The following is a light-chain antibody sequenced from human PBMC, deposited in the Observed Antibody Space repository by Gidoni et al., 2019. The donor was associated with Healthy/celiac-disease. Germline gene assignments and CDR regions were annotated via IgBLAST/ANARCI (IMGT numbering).Light chain of an antibody. CDR1: SSNIGNNA. Sequence: QSVLTQPPSVSEAPRQRVTISCSGSSSNIGNNAVNWYQQLPVKAPKLLIYYDDLLPSGVSDRFSGSKSGTSASLAISGLQSEDEADYYCAAWDDSLNGVVFGGGTKLTV. V-gene: IGLV1-36*01. CDR3: AAWDDSLNGVV. J-gene: IGLJ2*01. CDR2: YDD.